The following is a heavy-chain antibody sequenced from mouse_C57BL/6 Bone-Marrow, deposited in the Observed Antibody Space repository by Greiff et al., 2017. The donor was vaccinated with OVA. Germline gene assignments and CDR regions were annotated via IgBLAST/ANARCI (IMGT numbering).Heavy chain of an antibody. V-gene: IGHV2-6*01. CDR1: GFSLTSYG. CDR2: IWGVGST. CDR3: ASSRVTTRAWFAY. D-gene: IGHD2-2*01. J-gene: IGHJ3*01. Sequence: VQLQESGPGLVAPSQSLSITCTVSGFSLTSYGVDWVRQSPGKGLEWLGVIWGVGSTNYNSALKSRLSISKDNSKSQVFLKMNSLQTDDTAMYYCASSRVTTRAWFAYWGQGTLVTVSA.